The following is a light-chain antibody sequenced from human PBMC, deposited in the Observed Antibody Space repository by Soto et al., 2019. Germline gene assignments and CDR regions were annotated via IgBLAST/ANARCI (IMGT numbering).Light chain of an antibody. CDR2: DAS. V-gene: IGKV3-11*01. Sequence: EIVLTQSPATLSLSPGERATLSCRASQSVSSYLAWYQQKPGQAPRLLIYDASNRATGIPARFSGSGSGTDFPLTISSLEPEDFAVYYGQQRSNWPPSITFGQGNKLELK. CDR3: QQRSNWPPSIT. J-gene: IGKJ2*01. CDR1: QSVSSY.